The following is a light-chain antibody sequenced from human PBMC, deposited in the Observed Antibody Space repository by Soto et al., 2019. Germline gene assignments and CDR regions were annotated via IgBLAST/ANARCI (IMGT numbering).Light chain of an antibody. J-gene: IGKJ1*01. CDR2: GAS. Sequence: EIVMTQSPATLSVSPGERATLSCRASQSVGSNLAWSQQKPGQAPRLLIYGASTRATGIPARFSGSGSGTEFTLTTSSLQSEDFASFFCQQYNNWPPDRTFGQGTKVEIK. CDR3: QQYNNWPPDRT. CDR1: QSVGSN. V-gene: IGKV3-15*01.